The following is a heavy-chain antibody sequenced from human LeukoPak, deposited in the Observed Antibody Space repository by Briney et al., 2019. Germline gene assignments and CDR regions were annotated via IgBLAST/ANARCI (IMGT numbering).Heavy chain of an antibody. CDR2: ISSSGSTI. CDR3: ATMDTAMVPVDY. Sequence: GGSLRLSCAASGFTCSDYYMSWIRQAPGKGLEWVSYISSSGSTIYYADSVKGRFTISRDNAKNSLYLQMNSLRAEDTAVYYCATMDTAMVPVDYWGQGTLVTVSS. J-gene: IGHJ4*02. CDR1: GFTCSDYY. D-gene: IGHD5-18*01. V-gene: IGHV3-11*04.